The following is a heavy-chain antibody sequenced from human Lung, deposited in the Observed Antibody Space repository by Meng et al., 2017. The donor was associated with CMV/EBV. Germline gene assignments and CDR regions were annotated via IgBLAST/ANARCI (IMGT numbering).Heavy chain of an antibody. CDR1: RFMFSSYA. CDR2: ISDDGNYK. Sequence: GGSXRLXCAASRFMFSSYAMHWVRQAPGKGLEWVAVISDDGNYKYYTDSVKGRFTISRDNSKNTLYLQMNSLRAEDTAVYYCARGGVLLVYVIGDYWSQGXLVTVSS. CDR3: ARGGVLLVYVIGDY. J-gene: IGHJ4*02. D-gene: IGHD2-8*01. V-gene: IGHV3-30-3*01.